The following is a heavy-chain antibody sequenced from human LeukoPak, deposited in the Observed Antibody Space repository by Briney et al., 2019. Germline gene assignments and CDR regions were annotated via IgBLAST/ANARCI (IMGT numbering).Heavy chain of an antibody. J-gene: IGHJ3*02. CDR2: ISSSGSTI. D-gene: IGHD2-15*01. Sequence: GGSLRLSCEASGFTFSRYEMVWVRQAPGKGLEWVSYISSSGSTIYYADSVKGRFTISRDNAKNSLYLQMNSLRAEDTAVYYCARESQLDIVVVVAATESAFDIWGQGTMVTVSS. CDR1: GFTFSRYE. V-gene: IGHV3-48*03. CDR3: ARESQLDIVVVVAATESAFDI.